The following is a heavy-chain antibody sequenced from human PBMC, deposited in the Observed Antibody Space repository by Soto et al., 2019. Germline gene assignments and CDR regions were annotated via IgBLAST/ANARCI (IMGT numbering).Heavy chain of an antibody. V-gene: IGHV4-30-2*01. CDR3: AREGGSASPDWYFDL. J-gene: IGHJ2*01. Sequence: QLQLQESGSGLVKPSQTLSLTCGVSGGSISSGGYSWSWIRQPPGKGLEWIGYIFPSGSTYYNPSLTSRVSLTIDRSKNQFSLKVSSVTAAATAVYYCAREGGSASPDWYFDLWGRGTLVTVSS. D-gene: IGHD1-26*01. CDR2: IFPSGST. CDR1: GGSISSGGYS.